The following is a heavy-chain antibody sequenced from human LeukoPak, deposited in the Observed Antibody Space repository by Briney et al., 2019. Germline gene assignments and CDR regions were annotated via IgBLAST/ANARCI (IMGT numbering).Heavy chain of an antibody. CDR2: IRYDGRNR. CDR3: AKDRCSNGVGCYYYYMDV. V-gene: IGHV3-30*02. J-gene: IGHJ6*03. Sequence: GGSLRLSCAASGFSFSNYGMHWVRQAPDKGLEWVAFIRYDGRNRYYADSVKGRFTISRDNSKNTLYLQMNSLRAEDTAVYYCAKDRCSNGVGCYYYYMDVWGKGTTVTISS. D-gene: IGHD2-8*01. CDR1: GFSFSNYG.